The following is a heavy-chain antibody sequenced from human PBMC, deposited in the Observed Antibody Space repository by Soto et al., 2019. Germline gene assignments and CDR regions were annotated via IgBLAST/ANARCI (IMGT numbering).Heavy chain of an antibody. CDR1: GFTFSNAW. J-gene: IGHJ4*02. V-gene: IGHV3-15*07. Sequence: EVQLVESGGGLVKPGGSLRLSCEASGFTFSNAWMNWVRQAPGKGLEWVGRIKSKTDGGTTDYAEPVKGRFTISTDASQNTLYLQMNSLKTEDTAVYYCTTSGTIVYGDSARPPFDYWGQGTLVTVSS. CDR2: IKSKTDGGTT. CDR3: TTSGTIVYGDSARPPFDY. D-gene: IGHD4-17*01.